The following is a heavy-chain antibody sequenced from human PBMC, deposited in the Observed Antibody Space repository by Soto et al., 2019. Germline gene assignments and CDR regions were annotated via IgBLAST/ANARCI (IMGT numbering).Heavy chain of an antibody. CDR1: VFTFTRLA. CDR2: IDYSGGTP. D-gene: IGHD6-19*01. CDR3: AKDATRTSGWYYFDY. Sequence: AGFLRLPCAACVFTFTRLAIAWVRQSAGKGLEWVSVIDYSGGTPYYTDSVKGRFTISRDNSKKTLYLQMNSLRAEDTAVYYCAKDATRTSGWYYFDYWGLGALVTVAS. J-gene: IGHJ4*02. V-gene: IGHV3-23*01.